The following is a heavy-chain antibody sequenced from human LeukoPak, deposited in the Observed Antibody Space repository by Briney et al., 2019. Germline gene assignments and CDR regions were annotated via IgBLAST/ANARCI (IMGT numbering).Heavy chain of an antibody. CDR2: ISGSGTNT. V-gene: IGHV3-23*01. CDR1: GYTFSSYV. J-gene: IGHJ1*01. Sequence: GVPLRLSCAASGYTFSSYVMSWVRQAPGKGLEWVSGISGSGTNTYYADSVKRRFTIPRDNSKSTLYLQVDSLRVDDMAVYYCAIGPRQKRGLSTYWGQGTLVTVSS. CDR3: AIGPRQKRGLSTY. D-gene: IGHD3/OR15-3a*01.